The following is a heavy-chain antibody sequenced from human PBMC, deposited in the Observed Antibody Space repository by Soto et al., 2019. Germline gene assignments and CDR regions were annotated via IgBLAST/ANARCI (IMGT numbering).Heavy chain of an antibody. CDR2: IVVGSGNT. Sequence: GASVKVSCKASGFTFTSSAVQWVRQARGQRLEWIGWIVVGSGNTNYAQKFQERGTITRDMSTSTAYMELSSLRSEDTAVYYCAADRNLGYCISTSCAANGMDVWG. CDR3: AADRNLGYCISTSCAANGMDV. D-gene: IGHD2-2*01. J-gene: IGHJ6*02. CDR1: GFTFTSSA. V-gene: IGHV1-58*01.